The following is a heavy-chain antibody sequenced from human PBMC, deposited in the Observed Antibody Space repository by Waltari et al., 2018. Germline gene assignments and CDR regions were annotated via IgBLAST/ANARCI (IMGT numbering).Heavy chain of an antibody. D-gene: IGHD6-6*01. V-gene: IGHV3-53*02. Sequence: EEQLVESGGGWIQPGGSLRLSCAASGLFVCTNCMTWGRQAPGKGVGWLWVLYSGGGTYNADSVRGRFTISRDNSRDTLYLQMDRLGAEDTALYYCARVQYASSAEAFDLWGQGTMVTVSS. CDR3: ARVQYASSAEAFDL. J-gene: IGHJ3*01. CDR1: GLFVCTNC. CDR2: LYSGGGT.